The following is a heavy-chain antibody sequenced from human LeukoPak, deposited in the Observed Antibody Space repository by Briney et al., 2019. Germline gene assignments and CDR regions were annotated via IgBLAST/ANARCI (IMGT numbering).Heavy chain of an antibody. CDR1: RFTFSNAW. D-gene: IGHD1-26*01. Sequence: PGGSLRLSCAASRFTFSNAWMSGVRQAPGKGLEWIARIKSKADGETTDYAVPVKGRFTISRDDSRNTLYLQMNSLSSDDTAVYYCTTDSGGSWGDYWGQGTLVTVSS. CDR3: TTDSGGSWGDY. V-gene: IGHV3-15*01. J-gene: IGHJ4*02. CDR2: IKSKADGETT.